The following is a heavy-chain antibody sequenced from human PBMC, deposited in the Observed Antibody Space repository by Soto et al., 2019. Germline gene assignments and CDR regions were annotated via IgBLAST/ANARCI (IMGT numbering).Heavy chain of an antibody. J-gene: IGHJ3*02. CDR2: IYYSGST. V-gene: IGHV4-31*03. CDR1: GGSISSGGYY. Sequence: SETLSLTCTVSGGSISSGGYYWSWIRQHPGKGLEWIGYIYYSGSTYYNPSLKSRVTISVDTSKNQFSLKLSSVTAADTAVYYCARGDEIGWGDAFDIWGQGTMVTVSS. D-gene: IGHD1-26*01. CDR3: ARGDEIGWGDAFDI.